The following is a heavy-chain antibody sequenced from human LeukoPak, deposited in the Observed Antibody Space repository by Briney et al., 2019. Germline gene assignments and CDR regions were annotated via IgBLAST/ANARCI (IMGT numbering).Heavy chain of an antibody. J-gene: IGHJ3*02. V-gene: IGHV3-21*01. D-gene: IGHD3-22*01. CDR1: GFTFSSYS. CDR2: ISSSSSYI. CDR3: AREDDSSGYDAFDI. Sequence: GGSLRLSCAASGFTFSSYSMNWVRQAPGKGLEWVSSISSSSSYIYYADSVKGRFTIPRDNAKNSLYLQMNSLRAEDTAVYYCAREDDSSGYDAFDIWGQGTMVTVSS.